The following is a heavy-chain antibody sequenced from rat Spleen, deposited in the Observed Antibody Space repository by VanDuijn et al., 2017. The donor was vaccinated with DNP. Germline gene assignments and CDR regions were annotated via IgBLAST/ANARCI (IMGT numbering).Heavy chain of an antibody. CDR3: TTGGGDA. CDR2: ITNSGGST. CDR1: GFTFSNYD. J-gene: IGHJ3*01. Sequence: EVQLVESGGGLVQPGRSLKLSCAASGFTFSNYDMAWVRQAPTKGLEWVASITNSGGSTYYRDSVKGRFTISRDNAKSTLYLQMDSLRSEDTATYYCTTGGGDAWGQGTLVTVSS. V-gene: IGHV5-27*01.